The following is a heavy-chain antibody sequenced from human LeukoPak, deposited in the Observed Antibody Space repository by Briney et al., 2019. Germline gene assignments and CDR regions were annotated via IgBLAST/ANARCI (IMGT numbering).Heavy chain of an antibody. Sequence: SETLSLTCTVSGGSISSSSYYWGWIRQPPGKGLEWIGSIYYNGSTYYNPSLKSRVTISVDTSKNQFSLKLSSVTAADTAVYYCASRIVGATTFDYWGQGTLVTVSS. CDR3: ASRIVGATTFDY. V-gene: IGHV4-39*01. CDR1: GGSISSSSYY. D-gene: IGHD1-26*01. CDR2: IYYNGST. J-gene: IGHJ4*02.